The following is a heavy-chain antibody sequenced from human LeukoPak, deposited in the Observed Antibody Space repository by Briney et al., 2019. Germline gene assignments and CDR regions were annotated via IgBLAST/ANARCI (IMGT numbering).Heavy chain of an antibody. CDR2: INPNGGGT. CDR3: ARGRPDTSVPRTYYMDV. D-gene: IGHD5-18*01. J-gene: IGHJ6*03. CDR1: GYTFTSYY. Sequence: GASVKVSCKASGYTFTSYYMHWVRQAPGQGLEWMGIINPNGGGTSYAQKFLGRVTMTRDTSTSTFYMELSSLRSEDTAIYYCARGRPDTSVPRTYYMDVWGKGTTVTVSS. V-gene: IGHV1-46*01.